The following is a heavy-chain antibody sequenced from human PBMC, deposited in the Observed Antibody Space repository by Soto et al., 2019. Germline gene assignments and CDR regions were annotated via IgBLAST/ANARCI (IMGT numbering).Heavy chain of an antibody. D-gene: IGHD3-10*01. V-gene: IGHV4-39*07. Sequence: SETLSLTCTVSGGSISSSSYYWGLILQPPGKGLEWIWSIYYSGSTNYNPYLKSRVTISVDTSKNQFSLKLSSVTAADTAVYYCARGRYYYGSGSYSNFYYYGMDVWGQGTTVTVSS. CDR1: GGSISSSSYY. CDR2: IYYSGST. J-gene: IGHJ6*02. CDR3: ARGRYYYGSGSYSNFYYYGMDV.